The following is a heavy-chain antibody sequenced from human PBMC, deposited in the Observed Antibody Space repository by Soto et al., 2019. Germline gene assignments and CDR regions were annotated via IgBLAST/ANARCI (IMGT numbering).Heavy chain of an antibody. J-gene: IGHJ6*02. Sequence: QVQLVESGGGVVQHGRSLRLSCAASGFTFSSYGMHWVRQAPGKGLEWVAVISYDGSNKYYADSVKGRFTISRDNSKNTLYLQMNSLRAEDTAVYYCAKDRSSGGGMDVWGQGTTVTVSS. CDR3: AKDRSSGGGMDV. D-gene: IGHD3-10*01. CDR2: ISYDGSNK. CDR1: GFTFSSYG. V-gene: IGHV3-30*18.